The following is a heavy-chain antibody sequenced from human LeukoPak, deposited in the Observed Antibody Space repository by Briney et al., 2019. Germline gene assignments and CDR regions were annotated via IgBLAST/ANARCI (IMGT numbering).Heavy chain of an antibody. CDR1: GYTFTGYY. V-gene: IGHV1-2*02. J-gene: IGHJ6*03. Sequence: ASVKVSCKASGYTFTGYYMHWVRQAPGQGLEWMGWINPNSGGTNYAQKFQGRVTITRDTSISTAYMELSRLRSDDTAVYYCAREGIYSGSYYYYYYYMDVWGKGTTVTVSS. CDR2: INPNSGGT. D-gene: IGHD1-26*01. CDR3: AREGIYSGSYYYYYYYMDV.